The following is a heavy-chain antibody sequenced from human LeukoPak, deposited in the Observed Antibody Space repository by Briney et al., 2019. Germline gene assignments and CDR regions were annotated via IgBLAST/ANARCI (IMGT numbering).Heavy chain of an antibody. D-gene: IGHD6-13*01. CDR1: GYSFTNYW. CDR3: ARPKYSSSWYGGFDY. V-gene: IGHV5-51*01. Sequence: GESLQISCKGSGYSFTNYWIGWVRQMPGKGLEWMGIIYPGDSDTRYSPSFQGQVTISADKSISTAYLQWSSLKASDTAMYYCARPKYSSSWYGGFDYWGQGTLVTVSS. CDR2: IYPGDSDT. J-gene: IGHJ4*02.